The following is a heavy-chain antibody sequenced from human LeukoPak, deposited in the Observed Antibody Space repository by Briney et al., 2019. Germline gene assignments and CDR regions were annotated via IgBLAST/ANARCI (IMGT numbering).Heavy chain of an antibody. CDR3: ARVPTRGYYYDSSGYYYVS. Sequence: ASVKVSCKASGYTFTGYYMHWVRQAPGQGLEWMGRINPNSGGTNYAQKFQGRVAMTRDTSISTAYMELSRLRSDDTAVCYCARVPTRGYYYDSSGYYYVSWGQGTLVTVSS. CDR1: GYTFTGYY. J-gene: IGHJ5*02. V-gene: IGHV1-2*06. CDR2: INPNSGGT. D-gene: IGHD3-22*01.